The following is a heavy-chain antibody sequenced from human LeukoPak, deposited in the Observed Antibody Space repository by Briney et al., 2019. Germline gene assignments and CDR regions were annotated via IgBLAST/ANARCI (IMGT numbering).Heavy chain of an antibody. CDR2: INPNSGGT. J-gene: IGHJ4*02. CDR1: AYTFTAYY. V-gene: IGHV1-2*02. D-gene: IGHD4-23*01. CDR3: ARVLRYGGNSDY. Sequence: GASVKVSCKAAAYTFTAYYMHWVRQAPGQGLEWMGWINPNSGGTNYAQKFQGRVTMTGDTSISTAYMELSRLRSDDTAVYYCARVLRYGGNSDYWGQGALVTVSS.